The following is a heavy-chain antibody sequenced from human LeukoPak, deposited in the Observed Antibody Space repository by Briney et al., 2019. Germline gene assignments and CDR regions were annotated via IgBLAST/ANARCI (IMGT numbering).Heavy chain of an antibody. J-gene: IGHJ3*02. D-gene: IGHD3-22*01. CDR3: ARGGDFYDSSGYYDDAFDI. V-gene: IGHV1-2*02. Sequence: ASVKVSCKASGYTFTGYYLHWVRQAPGQGLEWMGWINPKSGGTNYAQKFQGRVTMTRDTSISTAYMELTRLRSDDTAVYHCARGGDFYDSSGYYDDAFDIWGRGTMVTVSS. CDR1: GYTFTGYY. CDR2: INPKSGGT.